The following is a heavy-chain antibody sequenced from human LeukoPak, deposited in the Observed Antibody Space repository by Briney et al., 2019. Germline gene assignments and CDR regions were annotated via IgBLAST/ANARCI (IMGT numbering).Heavy chain of an antibody. V-gene: IGHV4-39*01. CDR3: ARLNGYDYVWGSYRYYYFDY. CDR1: GGSISSSSYY. J-gene: IGHJ4*02. CDR2: IYYSGST. Sequence: SETLSLTCTVSGGSISSSSYYWGWIRQPPGKGPEWIGSIYYSGSTYYNPSLKSRVTISVDASKNQFSLKLSSVTAADTAVYYCARLNGYDYVWGSYRYYYFDYWGQGTLVTVSS. D-gene: IGHD3-16*02.